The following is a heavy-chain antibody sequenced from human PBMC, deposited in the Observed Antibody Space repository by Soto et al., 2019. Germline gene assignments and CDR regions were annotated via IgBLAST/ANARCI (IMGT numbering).Heavy chain of an antibody. D-gene: IGHD1-1*01. V-gene: IGHV4-39*01. CDR2: SSYNGGT. CDR3: ARHRIEVVWRGFDF. J-gene: IGHJ4*02. Sequence: QLQMQESGPGLVKPSETLSLTCTVSTDSSSFTNSYWGWIRQPPGKGLQWIGSSSYNGGTFYNPSRKGRLVILFDTSKKQSSLQVTSVTAAYTAVYFCARHRIEVVWRGFDFWGQGSPVTVSS. CDR1: TDSSSFTNSY.